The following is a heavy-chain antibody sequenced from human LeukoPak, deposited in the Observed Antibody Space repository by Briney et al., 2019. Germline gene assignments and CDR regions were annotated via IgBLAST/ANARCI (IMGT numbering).Heavy chain of an antibody. CDR1: GGSISSSNW. CDR3: ARGVMVRDLPLYYYYYGMDV. J-gene: IGHJ6*04. CDR2: IYHSGST. V-gene: IGHV4-4*02. Sequence: PSETLSLTCAVSGGSISSSNWWSWVRQPPGKGLEWIGEIYHSGSTNYNPSLKSRVTISVDKSKNQFSLKLSSVTAADTAVYYCARGVMVRDLPLYYYYYGMDVWGKGTTVTVSS. D-gene: IGHD3-10*01.